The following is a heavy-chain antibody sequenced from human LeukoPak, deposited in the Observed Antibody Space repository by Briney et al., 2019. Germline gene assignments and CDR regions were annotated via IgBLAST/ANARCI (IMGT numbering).Heavy chain of an antibody. Sequence: SETLSLTCTVSGGSISSSSYYWGWIRQPPGKGLEWIGSIYYSGSTYYNPSLKSRVAISVDTSKNQFSLKLSSVTAADTAVYYCAKQTGRSPVSYGGQGTLVTVSS. V-gene: IGHV4-39*01. CDR2: IYYSGST. J-gene: IGHJ4*02. CDR1: GGSISSSSYY. CDR3: AKQTGRSPVSY. D-gene: IGHD3-10*01.